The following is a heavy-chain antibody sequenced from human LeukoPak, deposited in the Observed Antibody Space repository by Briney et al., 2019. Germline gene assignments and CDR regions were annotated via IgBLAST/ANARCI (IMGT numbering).Heavy chain of an antibody. J-gene: IGHJ3*02. CDR2: ISGSGVGT. Sequence: AGGSLRLSCVASGFTFSNYAMNWVRQAPGKGLEWVSGISGSGVGTDYADSVKGRFTISRDSSKNTVYMQMNSLRAEDTAVYYCAKFYSATDYYGSVISAFDIWGQGTMVTVSS. D-gene: IGHD3-10*01. V-gene: IGHV3-23*01. CDR1: GFTFSNYA. CDR3: AKFYSATDYYGSVISAFDI.